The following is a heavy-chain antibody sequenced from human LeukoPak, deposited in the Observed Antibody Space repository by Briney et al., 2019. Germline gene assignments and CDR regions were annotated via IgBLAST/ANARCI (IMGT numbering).Heavy chain of an antibody. Sequence: GSLRLSCAAAGFTFSSYGMHWVRQAPGKGLGGGAVIWYDGSNKHYADSVKGRFTISRDNAKNSLYLQMNSLRAEDTAVYYCARAPSGYSYGYRLDYWGQGTLVTVSS. J-gene: IGHJ4*02. V-gene: IGHV3-33*01. CDR2: IWYDGSNK. D-gene: IGHD5-18*01. CDR3: ARAPSGYSYGYRLDY. CDR1: GFTFSSYG.